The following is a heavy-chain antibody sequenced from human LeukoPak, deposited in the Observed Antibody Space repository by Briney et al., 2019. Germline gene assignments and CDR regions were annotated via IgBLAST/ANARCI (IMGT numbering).Heavy chain of an antibody. D-gene: IGHD5-24*01. J-gene: IGHJ4*02. CDR3: AKGGQRWLQFFDY. CDR2: ISGSGGST. CDR1: GFTFSSYG. Sequence: GGSLRLSCAASGFTFSSYGMSWVRQAPGKGLEWVSAISGSGGSTYYADSVKGRFTISRDNSKNTLYLQMNSLRAEDTAVYYCAKGGQRWLQFFDYWGQGTLVTVSS. V-gene: IGHV3-23*01.